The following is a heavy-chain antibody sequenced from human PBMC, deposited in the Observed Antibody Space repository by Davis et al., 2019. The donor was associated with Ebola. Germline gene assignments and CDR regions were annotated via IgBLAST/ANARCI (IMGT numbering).Heavy chain of an antibody. Sequence: GESLKISCAASGFTFSLYGMHWIRQAPGKGLEWVSYISSSGSTIYYADSVKGRFTISRDNAKNSLYLQMNSLRAEDTAVYYCARAKNYYDSSGYLGYWGQGTLVTVSS. V-gene: IGHV3-11*01. CDR1: GFTFSLYG. D-gene: IGHD3-22*01. CDR3: ARAKNYYDSSGYLGY. CDR2: ISSSGSTI. J-gene: IGHJ4*02.